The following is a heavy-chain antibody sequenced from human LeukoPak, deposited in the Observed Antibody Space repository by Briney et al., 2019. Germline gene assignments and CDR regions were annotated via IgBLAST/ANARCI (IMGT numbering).Heavy chain of an antibody. Sequence: PSETLSLTCTVSGGSISSGSYYWSWIRQPAGKGLEWIGRIYTSGSTNYNPSLKSRVTISVDTSKNQFSLKLSSVTAADTAVYYCARGGYSSGWYVSWFDPWGQGTLVTVSS. CDR3: ARGGYSSGWYVSWFDP. D-gene: IGHD6-19*01. J-gene: IGHJ5*02. CDR1: GGSISSGSYY. V-gene: IGHV4-61*02. CDR2: IYTSGST.